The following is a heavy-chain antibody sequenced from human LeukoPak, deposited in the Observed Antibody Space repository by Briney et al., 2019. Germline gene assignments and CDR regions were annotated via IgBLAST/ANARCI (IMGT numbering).Heavy chain of an antibody. Sequence: GGSLRLSCAASGFSFSNYGMNWVRQAPGKGLEWVSGINWNGGSTGYADSVKGRFTISRDNAKNSLYLQMNSLRAEDTALYYCARGGITIFGVVLYMDVWGKGTTVTVSS. CDR3: ARGGITIFGVVLYMDV. D-gene: IGHD3-3*01. V-gene: IGHV3-20*04. CDR1: GFSFSNYG. J-gene: IGHJ6*03. CDR2: INWNGGST.